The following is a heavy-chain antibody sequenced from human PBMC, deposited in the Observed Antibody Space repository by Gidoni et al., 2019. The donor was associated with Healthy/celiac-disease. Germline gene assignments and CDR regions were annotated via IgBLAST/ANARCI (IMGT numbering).Heavy chain of an antibody. D-gene: IGHD6-13*01. J-gene: IGHJ4*02. CDR2: INSDGSST. CDR3: ARDPASSSWSLSYYFDY. CDR1: GFPFSSSW. V-gene: IGHV3-74*01. Sequence: EVQLVESGGGFVQPGGSLRLSCAASGFPFSSSWMNWVRQAPGKGLVWVSRINSDGSSTSYADSVKGRFTISRDNAKNTLYLQMNSLRAEDTAVYYCARDPASSSWSLSYYFDYWGQGTLVTVSS.